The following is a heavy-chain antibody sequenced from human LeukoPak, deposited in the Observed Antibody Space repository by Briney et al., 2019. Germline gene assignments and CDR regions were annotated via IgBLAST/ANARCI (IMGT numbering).Heavy chain of an antibody. D-gene: IGHD6-13*01. CDR3: ARSNGAAAGFDY. CDR2: IYYSGST. CDR1: GGSISSYY. J-gene: IGHJ4*02. V-gene: IGHV4-59*01. Sequence: PSETLSLTCTVSGGSISSYYWSWIRQPPGKGLEWIGYIYYSGSTNYNPSLKSRVTISVDTSKNQFSLKLSSVTAADTAVYYCARSNGAAAGFDYWGQGTLVTVSS.